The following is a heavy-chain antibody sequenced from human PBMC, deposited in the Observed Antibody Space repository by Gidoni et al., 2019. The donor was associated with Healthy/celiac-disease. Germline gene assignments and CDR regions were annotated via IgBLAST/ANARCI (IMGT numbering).Heavy chain of an antibody. CDR1: GGSFSGYY. CDR3: ARVVVVVVAATPSYYGMDV. D-gene: IGHD2-15*01. Sequence: QVQLQQRGAGLLKLSATLSLTCAVHGGSFSGYYWSWIRQPPGKGLEWIGEINHSGSTNYNPSLKSRVTISVDTSKNQFSLKLSSVTAADTAVYYCARVVVVVVAATPSYYGMDVWGQGTTVTVSS. V-gene: IGHV4-34*01. J-gene: IGHJ6*02. CDR2: INHSGST.